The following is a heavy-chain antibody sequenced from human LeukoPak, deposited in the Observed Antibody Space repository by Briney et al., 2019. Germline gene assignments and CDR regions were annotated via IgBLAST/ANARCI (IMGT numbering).Heavy chain of an antibody. CDR2: ISGSGGST. CDR1: GFTFSSYA. J-gene: IGHJ4*02. D-gene: IGHD3-10*01. V-gene: IGHV3-23*01. CDR3: AKDPDVLLWFGGLYY. Sequence: GGSLRLSCAASGFTFSSYAMSWVRQAPGKGLEWVSAISGSGGSTYYADSVKGRFTISRDNSKNTLYLQMNSLRAEDTAVYYCAKDPDVLLWFGGLYYWGQGTLVTVSS.